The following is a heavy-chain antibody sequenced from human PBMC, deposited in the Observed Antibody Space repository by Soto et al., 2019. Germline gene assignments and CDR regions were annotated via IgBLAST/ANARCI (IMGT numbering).Heavy chain of an antibody. CDR2: INPSGIST. V-gene: IGHV1-46*01. J-gene: IGHJ3*02. CDR3: ARDPQSLDDAFDI. D-gene: IGHD3-16*02. Sequence: ASVKVSCKTSGYTFTNYYIHWVRQAPGQGLEWMGVINPSGISTTYAQKFQGRVTMTRDTSTSTVYMDLSSLRPEDTAVYFCARDPQSLDDAFDIWGQGTMVTVSS. CDR1: GYTFTNYY.